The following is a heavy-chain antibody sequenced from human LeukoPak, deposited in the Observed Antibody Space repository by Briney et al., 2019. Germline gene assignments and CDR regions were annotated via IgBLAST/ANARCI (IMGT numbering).Heavy chain of an antibody. CDR1: GGSISSSSYY. D-gene: IGHD5-24*01. J-gene: IGHJ4*02. Sequence: SETLSLTCTVSGGSISSSSYYWGWIRQPPGKGLEWIGSIYYSGSTYYNPSLKSRATISVDTSKNQFSLKLSSVSAADTAVYYCARKLRLQLFFDYWGQGTLVTVSS. V-gene: IGHV4-39*01. CDR2: IYYSGST. CDR3: ARKLRLQLFFDY.